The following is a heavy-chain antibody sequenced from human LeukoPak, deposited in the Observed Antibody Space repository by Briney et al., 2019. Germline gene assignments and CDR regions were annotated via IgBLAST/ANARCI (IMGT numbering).Heavy chain of an antibody. Sequence: ASVKVSCKASGYTFTSYAMRWVRQAPGQRLEWMGWINAGNGNTKYSQKFQGRVTITRDTSASTAYMELSSLRSEDTAVYYCARDFRPSRPILYFDYWGQGTLVTVSS. CDR1: GYTFTSYA. V-gene: IGHV1-3*01. J-gene: IGHJ4*02. CDR3: ARDFRPSRPILYFDY. CDR2: INAGNGNT.